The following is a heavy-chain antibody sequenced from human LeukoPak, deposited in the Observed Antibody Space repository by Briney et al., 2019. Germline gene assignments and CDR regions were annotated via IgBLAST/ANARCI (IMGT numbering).Heavy chain of an antibody. J-gene: IGHJ4*02. CDR3: AKDVGGIAARPPGFDY. CDR2: IWYDASNK. D-gene: IGHD6-6*01. Sequence: GRSLTLSCAASGFTFNSYGMHCLRQAPGKGLEWVAVIWYDASNKYYADSVKGRFTISRDNSKNTLYLQMNSLRAEDTAVYYCAKDVGGIAARPPGFDYWGQGTLVTVSS. V-gene: IGHV3-33*06. CDR1: GFTFNSYG.